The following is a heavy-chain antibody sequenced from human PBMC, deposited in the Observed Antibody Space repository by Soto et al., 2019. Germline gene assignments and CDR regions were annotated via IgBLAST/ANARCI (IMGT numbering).Heavy chain of an antibody. CDR2: IYPGDSDT. CDR3: ARWGMTTVVNGYWFDP. Sequence: PGESLKISCMGSGYSFTSYWIGWVRQMPGKGLEWMGIIYPGDSDTRYSPSFQGQVTISADKSISTAYLQWSSLKASDTAMYYCARWGMTTVVNGYWFDPWGQGTLVTVSS. CDR1: GYSFTSYW. D-gene: IGHD4-17*01. J-gene: IGHJ5*02. V-gene: IGHV5-51*01.